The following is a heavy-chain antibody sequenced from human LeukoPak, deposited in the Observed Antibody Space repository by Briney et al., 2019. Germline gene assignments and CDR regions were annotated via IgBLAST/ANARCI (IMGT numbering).Heavy chain of an antibody. Sequence: PGGSLRLSCAASAFTFSNYGMHWVRQAPGKGLEWVAVISYDGSKKFYADSVKGRFTISRDNSENTLYLQMISLRPEDTAIYQCAKDGPYREGHNNAYFDYGGQGTLVPVSS. V-gene: IGHV3-30*18. CDR2: ISYDGSKK. J-gene: IGHJ4*02. D-gene: IGHD5-24*01. CDR1: AFTFSNYG. CDR3: AKDGPYREGHNNAYFDY.